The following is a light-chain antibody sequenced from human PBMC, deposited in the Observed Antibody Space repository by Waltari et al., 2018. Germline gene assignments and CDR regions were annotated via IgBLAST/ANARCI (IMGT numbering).Light chain of an antibody. CDR3: QQYNDWPPLT. V-gene: IGKV3-15*01. Sequence: EVVMTQSPATLSLSPGERATLSCRASQSVSGFLAWYQQKPGQAPRLLIYGASTRATGIPARFSGSGSGTEFTLTISSLQSEDFAVYYCQQYNDWPPLTFGGGTKVEIK. J-gene: IGKJ4*01. CDR1: QSVSGF. CDR2: GAS.